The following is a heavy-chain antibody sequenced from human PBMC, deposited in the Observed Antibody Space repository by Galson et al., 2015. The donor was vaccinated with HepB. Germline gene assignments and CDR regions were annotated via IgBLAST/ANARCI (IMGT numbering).Heavy chain of an antibody. Sequence: SVKVSCKASGGTFSSYAISWVRQAPGQGLEWMGRIIPILGIANYAQKFQGRVTITADKSTSTAYMELSSLRSEDTAVYYCARGYSNKRGYYYYYGMDVWGQGTTVTVSS. CDR1: GGTFSSYA. D-gene: IGHD4-11*01. V-gene: IGHV1-69*04. CDR3: ARGYSNKRGYYYYYGMDV. CDR2: IIPILGIA. J-gene: IGHJ6*02.